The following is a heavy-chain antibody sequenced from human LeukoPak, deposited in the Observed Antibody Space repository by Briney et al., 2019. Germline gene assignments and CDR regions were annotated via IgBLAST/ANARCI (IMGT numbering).Heavy chain of an antibody. J-gene: IGHJ4*02. CDR2: ISSSGITT. V-gene: IGHV3-23*01. Sequence: GGSLRLSCAASGFTFSRHTMSWVRQAPGKGLEWVSTISSSGITTYNGDSVQDRFTISRDNSKNTLYLQINSLRAEDTAVYYCAQGLKDLDFWGQGTLVTVSS. CDR1: GFTFSRHT. D-gene: IGHD2-15*01. CDR3: AQGLKDLDF.